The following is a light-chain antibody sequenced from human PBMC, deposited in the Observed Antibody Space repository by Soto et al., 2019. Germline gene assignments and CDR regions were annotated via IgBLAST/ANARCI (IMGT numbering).Light chain of an antibody. J-gene: IGLJ3*02. Sequence: QSVLTQPDSVSGSPGQSITVSCTGTSRDVGNYNFVSWYQQHPGKAPKVIIYDVSNRPTGVSARFSASKSGNTASLTISGLQTEDEAVYFCSSYTGGSVLFGGGTKLTVL. CDR1: SRDVGNYNF. V-gene: IGLV2-14*01. CDR2: DVS. CDR3: SSYTGGSVL.